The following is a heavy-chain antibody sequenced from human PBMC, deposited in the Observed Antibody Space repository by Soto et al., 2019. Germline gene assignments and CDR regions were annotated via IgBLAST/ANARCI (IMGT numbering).Heavy chain of an antibody. CDR1: GGSVYSNGHY. CDR3: GKILVGATGHTDADS. J-gene: IGHJ4*02. CDR2: IDNNGVT. V-gene: IGHV4-39*01. D-gene: IGHD2-15*01. Sequence: SETLSLTCIVSGGSVYSNGHYWGWIRQPPGRGLEWIGSIDNNGVTNYNSSLKSRVTISRDTSKNQFSLRLTSVTAADTAVYYCGKILVGATGHTDADSWGPGTLVTVSS.